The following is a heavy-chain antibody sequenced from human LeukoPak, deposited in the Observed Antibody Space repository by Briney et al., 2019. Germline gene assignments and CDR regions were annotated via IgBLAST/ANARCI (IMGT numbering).Heavy chain of an antibody. D-gene: IGHD2-2*01. J-gene: IGHJ5*02. CDR1: GFTFSNYN. CDR3: ARGVPAAKGGARVSVWFDP. CDR2: VSPNGYTI. Sequence: GGSLRLSCAASGFTFSNYNMNWVRQTPGKGLEWVSYVSPNGYTIHYADSVKGRFTISRDNAKDSLYLQMNSLRAEDTAVYYCARGVPAAKGGARVSVWFDPWGQGTLVTVSS. V-gene: IGHV3-48*01.